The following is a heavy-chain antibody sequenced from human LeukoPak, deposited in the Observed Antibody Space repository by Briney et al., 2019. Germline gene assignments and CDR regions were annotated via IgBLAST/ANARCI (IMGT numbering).Heavy chain of an antibody. CDR2: ISYDGSNK. CDR1: GVTFSSYD. V-gene: IGHV3-30*18. CDR3: AKASGYSYGYSLDY. J-gene: IGHJ4*02. Sequence: GRSLRLSCAASGVTFSSYDMHWVRQAPGKGLEWVPVISYDGSNKYYADSVKGRFTISRDNSKNTLYLQMNSLRAEDTAVYYCAKASGYSYGYSLDYWGQGTLVTVSS. D-gene: IGHD5-18*01.